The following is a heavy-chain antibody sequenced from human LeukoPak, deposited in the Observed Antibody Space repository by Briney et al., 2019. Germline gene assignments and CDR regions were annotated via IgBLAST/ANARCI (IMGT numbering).Heavy chain of an antibody. V-gene: IGHV3-11*01. D-gene: IGHD3-10*01. Sequence: GGSLRLSCAASGFTSGLAFSDYYMSWIRQAPGKGLEWVSYIRRTGGPIECADSVKGRFTISRDNAKSSLYLQMNSLRAEDTAVYYCASHYYSSGKGALDIWGQGTIVIVSS. CDR3: ASHYYSSGKGALDI. J-gene: IGHJ3*02. CDR1: GFTSGLAFSDYY. CDR2: IRRTGGPI.